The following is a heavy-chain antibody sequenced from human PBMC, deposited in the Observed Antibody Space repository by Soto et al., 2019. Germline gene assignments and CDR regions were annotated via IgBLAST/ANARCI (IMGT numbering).Heavy chain of an antibody. Sequence: PSETLSLTCSVSNGSINSAGHFWSWLRQHPGKGLEWLGYIYYTGSTYYNPSLQRRVAFSVDTSKTRFSLKLTSVTAADTAVYYCARGLGGVSLGYFDLWGQGSLVTVSS. V-gene: IGHV4-31*03. CDR2: IYYTGST. D-gene: IGHD3-16*01. J-gene: IGHJ4*02. CDR3: ARGLGGVSLGYFDL. CDR1: NGSINSAGHF.